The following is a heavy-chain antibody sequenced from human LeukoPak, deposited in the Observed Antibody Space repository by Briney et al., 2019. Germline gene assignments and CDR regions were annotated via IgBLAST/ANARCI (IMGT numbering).Heavy chain of an antibody. CDR1: GGPISVYY. CDR3: ARCYDSSGWFGYYGMDV. Sequence: SETLSLTCTVSGGPISVYYWSWIRQPPGKGLEWIGYIYHSGSTNYNPSLKSRVTISVDTSKNQFSLKLSSVTAADTAVYYCARCYDSSGWFGYYGMDVWGQGTTVTVSS. V-gene: IGHV4-59*08. J-gene: IGHJ6*02. CDR2: IYHSGST. D-gene: IGHD6-19*01.